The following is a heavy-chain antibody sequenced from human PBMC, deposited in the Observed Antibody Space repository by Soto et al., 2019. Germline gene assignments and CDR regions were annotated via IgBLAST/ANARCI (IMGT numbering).Heavy chain of an antibody. D-gene: IGHD3-22*01. Sequence: QVQLVESGGGVVQPGRSLRLSCAASGFTFSSYGMHWVRQAPGKGLEWVAVIWYDGSNKYYADSVKGRFTISRDNSKNSLDLEMNSLRAEDTAVYYCAIDYDSSGYPRYYFDYWGQGTLVTVSS. CDR3: AIDYDSSGYPRYYFDY. V-gene: IGHV3-33*01. CDR1: GFTFSSYG. CDR2: IWYDGSNK. J-gene: IGHJ4*02.